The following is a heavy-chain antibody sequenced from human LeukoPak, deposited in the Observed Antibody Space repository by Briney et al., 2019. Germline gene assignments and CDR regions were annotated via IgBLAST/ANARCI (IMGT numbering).Heavy chain of an antibody. CDR2: ISGSGGST. V-gene: IGHV3-23*01. J-gene: IGHJ6*02. D-gene: IGHD2-2*02. CDR3: ARDGYCSSTSCYTYYYYYGMDV. CDR1: GFTFSSYA. Sequence: GGSLRLSCAASGFTFSSYAMSWVRQAPGKGLEWASAISGSGGSTYYADSVKGRFTISRDNSKNTLYLQMNSLRAEDTAVYYCARDGYCSSTSCYTYYYYYGMDVWGQGTTVTVSS.